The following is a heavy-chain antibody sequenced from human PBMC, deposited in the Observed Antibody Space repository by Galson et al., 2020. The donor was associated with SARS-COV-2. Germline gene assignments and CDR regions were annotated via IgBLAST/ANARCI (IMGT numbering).Heavy chain of an antibody. D-gene: IGHD3-16*01. V-gene: IGHV3-74*01. J-gene: IGHJ5*02. Sequence: GGSLRLSCAASGFTFSSYWMHWVRQAPGKGLVWVSRINNDGSSTSYADSVKGRFTISRDNAKNTLYLQMNSLRAEDTAVYYCARVHPSRNARLGEPEGPWGQGTLVTVSS. CDR1: GFTFSSYW. CDR2: INNDGSST. CDR3: ARVHPSRNARLGEPEGP.